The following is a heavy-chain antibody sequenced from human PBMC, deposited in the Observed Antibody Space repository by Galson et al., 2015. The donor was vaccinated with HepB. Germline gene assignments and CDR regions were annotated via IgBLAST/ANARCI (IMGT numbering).Heavy chain of an antibody. J-gene: IGHJ6*03. CDR2: IFPGDSDT. CDR1: GYSFTTHW. D-gene: IGHD3-16*01. CDR3: ARLGGGMTTSLYYYYYMDF. V-gene: IGHV5-51*03. Sequence: QSGAEVKKPGGSLKISCKASGYSFTTHWIGWVRQMPGKGLEWMGIIFPGDSDTRYSPSFQGQFTMSVDKSISTAYLQWSSLKAADTAMYYCARLGGGMTTSLYYYYYMDFWGQGTTVTVSS.